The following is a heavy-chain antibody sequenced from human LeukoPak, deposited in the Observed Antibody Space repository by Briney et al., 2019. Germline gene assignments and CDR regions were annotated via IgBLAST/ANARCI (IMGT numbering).Heavy chain of an antibody. CDR3: ARLWVSGSYLYYFDY. CDR2: ILTSGTT. CDR1: NGSISSYH. D-gene: IGHD1-26*01. Sequence: SETLSLTCTVSNGSISSYHWSWVRQPPGKGLEWIGYILTSGTTNYNPSLKSRLTISVDTSKNQFTLKLSSVTAADTAVHYCARLWVSGSYLYYFDYWGQGTLVTASS. J-gene: IGHJ4*02. V-gene: IGHV4-4*09.